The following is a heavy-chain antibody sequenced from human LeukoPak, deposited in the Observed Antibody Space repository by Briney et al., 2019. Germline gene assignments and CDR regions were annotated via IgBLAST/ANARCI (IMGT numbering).Heavy chain of an antibody. CDR2: IYSGGST. CDR3: ARVGSSWYSPSYYFDY. CDR1: GFTVSSNY. Sequence: GGSLRLSCAASGFTVSSNYMSWVRQAPGKGLEWVSVIYSGGSTYYADSVKGRFTISRDNSKNTLYLQMNSLRAEDTAVYYCARVGSSWYSPSYYFDYWGQGTLVTVSS. V-gene: IGHV3-53*01. J-gene: IGHJ4*02. D-gene: IGHD6-13*01.